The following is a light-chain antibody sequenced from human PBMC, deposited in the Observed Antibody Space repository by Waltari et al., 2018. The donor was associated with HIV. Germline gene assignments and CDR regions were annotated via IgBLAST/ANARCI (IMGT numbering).Light chain of an antibody. CDR3: QSYDSSLFWV. Sequence: QSVLTQPPSLSGAPGQRVTISCIGTSSNIGADYDVHWYRQVSGAAPKLLIHRTDARPSGVPDRFFGSRSGASASLVINGLQTDDEADYYCQSYDSSLFWVFGGGTKLTVL. V-gene: IGLV1-40*01. CDR1: SSNIGADYD. J-gene: IGLJ2*01. CDR2: RTD.